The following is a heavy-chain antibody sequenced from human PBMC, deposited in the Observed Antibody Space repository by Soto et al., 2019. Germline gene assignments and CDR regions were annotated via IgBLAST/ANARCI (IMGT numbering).Heavy chain of an antibody. CDR1: GYTFTSYG. V-gene: IGHV1-18*04. Sequence: QVQLVQSGGEVRKPGASVKVSCKASGYTFTSYGVSWVRQAPGQGLEWMGWIRAYTGYTNYAQKFQGRVTITTDTSTSTAYMELRSLISDDTAVYYCARASDGYRSGWYVGYFDYWGQGTLGTVSS. CDR2: IRAYTGYT. CDR3: ARASDGYRSGWYVGYFDY. D-gene: IGHD6-19*01. J-gene: IGHJ4*02.